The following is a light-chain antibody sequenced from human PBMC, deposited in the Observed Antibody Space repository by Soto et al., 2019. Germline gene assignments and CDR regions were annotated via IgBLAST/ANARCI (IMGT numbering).Light chain of an antibody. CDR3: TSYTTSSTLV. J-gene: IGLJ2*01. Sequence: QSVLTQPPSASGSPGQSVTISCTGTSSDVGAYNYVSWYQQHPGKAPKVMIYDVSVRPSGVSNRFSGSKFGNTASLTISGLQAEDEADYYCTSYTTSSTLVFGGGTKVTVL. CDR1: SSDVGAYNY. CDR2: DVS. V-gene: IGLV2-14*01.